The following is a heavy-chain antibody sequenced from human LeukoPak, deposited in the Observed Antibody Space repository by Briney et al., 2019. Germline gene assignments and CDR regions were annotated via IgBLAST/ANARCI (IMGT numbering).Heavy chain of an antibody. J-gene: IGHJ4*02. Sequence: SETLSLTCTVSGGSILSSSYYWSWIRQPAGKGLEWIGRIYTSGSTNYNPSLKSRVTMSVDTSKNQFSLKLSSVTAADTAVYYCARGHSSGYYEYYFDYWGQGTLVTVSS. CDR2: IYTSGST. D-gene: IGHD3-22*01. CDR3: ARGHSSGYYEYYFDY. V-gene: IGHV4-61*02. CDR1: GGSILSSSYY.